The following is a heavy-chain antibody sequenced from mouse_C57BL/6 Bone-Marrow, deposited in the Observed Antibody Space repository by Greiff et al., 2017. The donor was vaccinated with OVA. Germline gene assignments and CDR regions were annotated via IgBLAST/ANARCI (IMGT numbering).Heavy chain of an antibody. CDR2: IYPGNSDT. CDR1: GYTFTSYW. CDR3: TRESGTFYAMDY. J-gene: IGHJ4*01. Sequence: VQLQQSGTVLARPGASVKMSCKTSGYTFTSYWMHWVKQRPGQGLEWIGAIYPGNSDTSYNQKFKGKAKLTAVTSASTAYMELSSLTNEDSAVYYCTRESGTFYAMDYWGQGTSVTVSS. V-gene: IGHV1-5*01. D-gene: IGHD3-1*01.